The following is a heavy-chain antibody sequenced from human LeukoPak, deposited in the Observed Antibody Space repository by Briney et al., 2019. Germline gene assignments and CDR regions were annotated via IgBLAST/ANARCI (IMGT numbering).Heavy chain of an antibody. CDR3: ARGQGITTVRGVIIDDY. CDR2: INPNSGGT. Sequence: ASVKVSCKASGYTFTGYYMHWVRQAPGQGLEWMGWINPNSGGTNYAQKFQGWVTITWEKSISTAYMELSRLRSDDTAAYNCARGQGITTVRGVIIDDYWGQGTLVTASS. CDR1: GYTFTGYY. V-gene: IGHV1-2*04. D-gene: IGHD3-10*01. J-gene: IGHJ4*02.